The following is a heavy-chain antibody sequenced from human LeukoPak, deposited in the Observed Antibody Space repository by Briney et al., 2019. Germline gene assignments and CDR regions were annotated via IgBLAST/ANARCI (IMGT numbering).Heavy chain of an antibody. CDR1: GGSISGSY. Sequence: SETLSLTCTVSGGSISGSYWSWIRQPPGKGLEWIAYMYNSGSTNYNPSLKSRVTISIDTSKNQFSLKLSSLTAADTAIYYCARGIESYGDYGYWGQGILVTVSA. V-gene: IGHV4-59*01. CDR2: MYNSGST. J-gene: IGHJ4*02. D-gene: IGHD4-17*01. CDR3: ARGIESYGDYGY.